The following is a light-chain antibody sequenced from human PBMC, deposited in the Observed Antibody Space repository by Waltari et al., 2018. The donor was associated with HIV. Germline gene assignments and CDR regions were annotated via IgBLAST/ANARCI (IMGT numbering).Light chain of an antibody. CDR2: DVS. CDR1: SSDIGRWTF. V-gene: IGLV2-14*03. CDR3: SSFTSSFTWV. Sequence: QSALTQPASVSGSPGQSITIPCAGTSSDIGRWTFVSWYQQHPGKAPKVVIYDVSVRPPGVSSRFSASKSDNTAALTISDLHSDDEADYYCSSFTSSFTWVFGGGTRLTVL. J-gene: IGLJ3*02.